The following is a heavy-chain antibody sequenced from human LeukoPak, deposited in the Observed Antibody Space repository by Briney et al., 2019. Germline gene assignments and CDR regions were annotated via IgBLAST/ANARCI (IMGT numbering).Heavy chain of an antibody. D-gene: IGHD2-21*02. CDR1: GGSISSYY. CDR3: AREAYCGGDCYSGFDY. CDR2: IYYSGST. J-gene: IGHJ4*02. Sequence: SETLSLTCTVSGGSISSYYWSWIRQPPGKGLEWIGYIYYSGSTNYNPSLKSRVTISVDTSKNQFSLKLSSVTAADTAVYFCAREAYCGGDCYSGFDYWGQGTLVTVSS. V-gene: IGHV4-59*01.